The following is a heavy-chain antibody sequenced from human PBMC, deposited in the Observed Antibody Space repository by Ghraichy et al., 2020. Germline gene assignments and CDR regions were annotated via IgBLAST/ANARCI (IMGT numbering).Heavy chain of an antibody. V-gene: IGHV3-30-3*01. D-gene: IGHD1-26*01. CDR1: GFTFSSYA. CDR3: ARERREATIMLGDY. J-gene: IGHJ4*02. Sequence: LSLTCAASGFTFSSYAMHWVRQAPGKGLEWVAVDGNNKYYADSVKGRFTVSRDNSKNTLYLQMSSLRAEDTAVYYCARERREATIMLGDYWGRGTLVTVSS. CDR2: DGNNK.